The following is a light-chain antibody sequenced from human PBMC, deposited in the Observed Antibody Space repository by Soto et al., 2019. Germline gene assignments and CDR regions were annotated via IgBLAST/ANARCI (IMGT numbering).Light chain of an antibody. CDR2: RNN. Sequence: QSVLTQPPSASGTPGQRVTISCSGSSSNIGSNYVYWYQQLPGTAPKLLIYRNNQRPSGVPDRFSGSKSGTSASLAISGLRSEDAADFYCASWDGSLSVWVFGGGTKLTVL. V-gene: IGLV1-47*01. CDR1: SSNIGSNY. J-gene: IGLJ3*02. CDR3: ASWDGSLSVWV.